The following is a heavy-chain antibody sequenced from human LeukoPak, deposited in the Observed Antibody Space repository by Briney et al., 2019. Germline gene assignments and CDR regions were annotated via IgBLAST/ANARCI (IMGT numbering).Heavy chain of an antibody. CDR3: ASPQYASGRYHMDV. Sequence: SETLSLTCTVSGDSISSGGYYWSGIRQHPGKGLEWIGYIYYSGSTYYNPSLKSRVTISVDTSKNQFSLRLSSVSAADTAVYFCASPQYASGRYHMDVWGKGTTVTVSS. CDR1: GDSISSGGYY. V-gene: IGHV4-31*03. D-gene: IGHD3-10*01. J-gene: IGHJ6*03. CDR2: IYYSGST.